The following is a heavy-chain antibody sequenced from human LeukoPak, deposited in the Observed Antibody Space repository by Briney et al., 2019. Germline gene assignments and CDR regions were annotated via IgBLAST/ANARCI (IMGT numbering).Heavy chain of an antibody. V-gene: IGHV1-3*04. Sequence: ASVKVSCEASGYTFTDYAMHWVRQAPGERLEWMGWINTGKGNTKYSQKFQGRVTITMDTSASTAYMELSSLRSEDTAVYYCARDHVVGLAPFDPWGQGTLVTVSS. CDR2: INTGKGNT. CDR1: GYTFTDYA. D-gene: IGHD2-15*01. CDR3: ARDHVVGLAPFDP. J-gene: IGHJ5*02.